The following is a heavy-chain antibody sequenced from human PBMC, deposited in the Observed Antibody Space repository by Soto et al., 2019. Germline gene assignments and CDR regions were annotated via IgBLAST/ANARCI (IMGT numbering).Heavy chain of an antibody. V-gene: IGHV1-69*13. J-gene: IGHJ3*02. D-gene: IGHD3-3*01. CDR2: IIPIFGTA. CDR3: AREIFGVIISGGRDAFDI. Sequence: SVKVSCKASGGTFSTYAISWVRQAPGQGLEWMGGIIPIFGTAKYAQKFQGRVTITADESTSTAYMELSSLRSEDTAAYYCAREIFGVIISGGRDAFDIWGQGTMVTVS. CDR1: GGTFSTYA.